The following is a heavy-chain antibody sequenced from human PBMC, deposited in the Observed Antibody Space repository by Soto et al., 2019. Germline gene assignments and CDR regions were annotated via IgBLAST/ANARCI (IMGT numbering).Heavy chain of an antibody. CDR1: GGSFSGYY. J-gene: IGHJ6*02. V-gene: IGHV4-34*01. D-gene: IGHD3-10*01. CDR3: ARGGRVRGVYYHGMDV. CDR2: INHSGST. Sequence: PSETLSLTCAVYGGSFSGYYWSWIRQPPGKGLEWIGEINHSGSTNYNPSLKSRVTISVDTSKNQFSLKLSSVTAADTAVYYCARGGRVRGVYYHGMDVWGQGTTVTVSS.